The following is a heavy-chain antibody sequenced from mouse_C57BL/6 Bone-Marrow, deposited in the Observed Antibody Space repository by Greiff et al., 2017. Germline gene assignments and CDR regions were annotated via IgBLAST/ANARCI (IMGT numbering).Heavy chain of an antibody. CDR2: IDPRSGNT. J-gene: IGHJ4*01. V-gene: IGHV1-81*01. CDR3: ARADDYDEGPYTIDY. CDR1: GYTFTSYG. Sequence: QVQLQQSGAELARPGASVKLSCKASGYTFTSYGISWVKQRTGQGLEWIGEIDPRSGNTEYNEKFKGKGTLTADKSSSTAYIELRNLTSEDSAVYFCARADDYDEGPYTIDYWGQGTSVTVSS. D-gene: IGHD2-4*01.